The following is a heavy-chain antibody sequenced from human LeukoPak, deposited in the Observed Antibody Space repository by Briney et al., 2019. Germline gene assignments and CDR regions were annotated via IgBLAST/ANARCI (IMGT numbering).Heavy chain of an antibody. CDR2: LYHSDSI. J-gene: IGHJ6*03. V-gene: IGHV4-38-2*01. Sequence: PSETLSLTCDVSGYSITNGYYWVWLRQPPGKGLEWIGSLYHSDSIYYNPSLKCRVTMSVDTSKNQFSLRLSFVTAADTAVYYCARQHDSYYYYYVDVWGKGTTVTVSS. CDR1: GYSITNGYY. CDR3: ARQHDSYYYYYVDV. D-gene: IGHD3-3*01.